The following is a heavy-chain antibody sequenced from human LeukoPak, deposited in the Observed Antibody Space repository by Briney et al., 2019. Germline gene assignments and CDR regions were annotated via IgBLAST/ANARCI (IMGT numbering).Heavy chain of an antibody. V-gene: IGHV3-20*04. CDR1: GFAFDDYG. CDR2: INWNGGST. CDR3: ARNYGSGSYYGPKDY. D-gene: IGHD3-10*01. Sequence: GGSLRLSCAASGFAFDDYGMSWVRQAPGKGLEWVSGINWNGGSTNYADSVKGRFTISRDNAKNSLYLQMNSLRAEDTALYYCARNYGSGSYYGPKDYWGQGTLVTVSS. J-gene: IGHJ4*02.